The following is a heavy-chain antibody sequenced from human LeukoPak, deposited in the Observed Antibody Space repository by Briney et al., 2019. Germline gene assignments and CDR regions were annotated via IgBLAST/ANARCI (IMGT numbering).Heavy chain of an antibody. D-gene: IGHD3-22*01. CDR1: GGSISSSNW. CDR3: ARRYYDSSGYYHDFDY. V-gene: IGHV4-4*02. Sequence: SGTLSLTCAVSGGSISSSNWWSWVRQPPGKGLEWIGEIYHSGSTNYNPSLKSRVTISVDKSKNQFSLKLSSVTAADTAVYYCARRYYDSSGYYHDFDYWGQGTLVTVSS. CDR2: IYHSGST. J-gene: IGHJ4*02.